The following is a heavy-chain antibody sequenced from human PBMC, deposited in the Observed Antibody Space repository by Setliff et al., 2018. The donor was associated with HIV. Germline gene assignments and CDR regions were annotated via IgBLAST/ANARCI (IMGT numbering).Heavy chain of an antibody. CDR2: ISYSGST. D-gene: IGHD3-10*01. J-gene: IGHJ6*02. CDR3: ARSVIGYYYYGMDV. V-gene: IGHV4-59*11. Sequence: PSETLSLTCTVSGGSISSHYWSWVRQTPGKGLEWIGSISYSGSTNHNPSLKSRVTISVDTSKNQFSLRAEDTAVYYCARSVIGYYYYGMDVWGQGTLVTVSS. CDR1: GGSISSHY.